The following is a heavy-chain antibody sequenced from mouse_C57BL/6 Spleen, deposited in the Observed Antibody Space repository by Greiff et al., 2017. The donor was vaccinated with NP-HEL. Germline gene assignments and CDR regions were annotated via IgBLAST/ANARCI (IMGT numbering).Heavy chain of an antibody. D-gene: IGHD1-1*01. CDR3: ARAYYGGYYAMDD. V-gene: IGHV1-39*01. CDR2: INPNYGTT. Sequence: VQLQQSGPELVKPGASVKISCKASGYSFTDYYMNWVKQSTGQSLEWIGVINPNYGTTSYNQKFKGKATLTVDQSSSTAYMQLNSLTSEDSTVYYCARAYYGGYYAMDDWGQGTSVTVSS. CDR1: GYSFTDYY. J-gene: IGHJ4*01.